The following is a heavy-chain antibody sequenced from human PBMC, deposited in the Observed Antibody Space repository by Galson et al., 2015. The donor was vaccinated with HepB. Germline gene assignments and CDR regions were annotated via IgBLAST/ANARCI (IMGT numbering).Heavy chain of an antibody. J-gene: IGHJ4*02. Sequence: SLRLSCAASGFTFSTFAMTWVRQAPGKGLEWVSVIFAGGDNPYYANSVKGRFTISRDNSKNTLFLHMNNLSPEDTAVYYCAKGYGYFDYWGQGTLVTVSS. D-gene: IGHD3-16*01. CDR1: GFTFSTFA. V-gene: IGHV3-23*01. CDR2: IFAGGDNP. CDR3: AKGYGYFDY.